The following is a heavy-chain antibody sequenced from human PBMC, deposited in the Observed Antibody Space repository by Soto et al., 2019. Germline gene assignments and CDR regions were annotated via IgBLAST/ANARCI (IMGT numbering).Heavy chain of an antibody. Sequence: QVLLVESGGGLVKPGGSLRLSCAASGFIFSDYYMSWVRQTPGKGLEWVSYISTRSTYTNYADSVKGRFTISRDNPKNSLYLQMDSLRVEDTAVYYCARDLAWKRGKVGRYYYGMDVWGQGTTVTVSS. V-gene: IGHV3-11*06. CDR2: ISTRSTYT. CDR1: GFIFSDYY. CDR3: ARDLAWKRGKVGRYYYGMDV. J-gene: IGHJ6*02. D-gene: IGHD1-1*01.